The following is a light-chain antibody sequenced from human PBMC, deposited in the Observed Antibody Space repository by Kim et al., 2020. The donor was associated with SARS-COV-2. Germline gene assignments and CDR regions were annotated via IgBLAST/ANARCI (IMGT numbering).Light chain of an antibody. J-gene: IGKJ2*01. CDR1: ENIGTW. Sequence: SASVGDRGTITCLASENIGTWLAWYQQKPGRAPSLLIYLASTLESGVPSRFSGTGSGTEFSLSITSLQPDDFATYYCQHYSRFPYTFGQGTKLEI. CDR2: LAS. CDR3: QHYSRFPYT. V-gene: IGKV1-5*03.